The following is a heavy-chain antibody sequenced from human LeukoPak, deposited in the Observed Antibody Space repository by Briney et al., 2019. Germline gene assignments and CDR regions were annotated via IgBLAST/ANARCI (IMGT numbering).Heavy chain of an antibody. Sequence: ASVKASCKASGNTFTRDYMHWVRQAPGLGLAWMGVITPGGGRTTYAQYFQGRVTMTSDTSTSTVYMELSSLRSDDTAVYYCVTGPPEHFYHGLDVWGQGTTVTVSS. CDR3: VTGPPEHFYHGLDV. J-gene: IGHJ6*02. CDR1: GNTFTRDY. CDR2: ITPGGGRT. V-gene: IGHV1-46*01.